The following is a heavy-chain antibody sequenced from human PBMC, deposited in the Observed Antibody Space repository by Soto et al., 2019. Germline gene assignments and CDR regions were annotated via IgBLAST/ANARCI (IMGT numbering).Heavy chain of an antibody. Sequence: EVQLLESGGGLVQPGGSLRLSCAASGFTFSSYAMSWVRQAPGKGLEWVSDISGSGGSTSYADSVKGRCTVSRDISKNTLYLPMSSLRAEDTAVYYCAKGKGTSSFYYFDYSGQGTLVTVSS. J-gene: IGHJ4*02. CDR2: ISGSGGST. D-gene: IGHD6-6*01. CDR1: GFTFSSYA. CDR3: AKGKGTSSFYYFDY. V-gene: IGHV3-23*01.